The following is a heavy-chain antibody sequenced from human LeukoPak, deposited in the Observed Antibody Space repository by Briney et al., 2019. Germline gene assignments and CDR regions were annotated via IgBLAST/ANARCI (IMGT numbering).Heavy chain of an antibody. V-gene: IGHV3-21*01. CDR1: GFTFTTYK. CDR3: AKESKVGYNEESYFNY. CDR2: ISGSGTYM. J-gene: IGHJ4*02. D-gene: IGHD5-24*01. Sequence: GGSLRLSCAASGFTFTTYKMNWVRQAPGKGLEWVSSISGSGTYMYYADSLKGRFTISRDDSKNTLYLQMNSLRAEDTAVYYCAKESKVGYNEESYFNYWGQGTLVTVSS.